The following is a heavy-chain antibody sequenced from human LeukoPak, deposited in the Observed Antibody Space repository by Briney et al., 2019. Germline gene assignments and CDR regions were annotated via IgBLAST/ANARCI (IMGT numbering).Heavy chain of an antibody. V-gene: IGHV1-69*01. CDR1: VGTFCSYV. D-gene: IGHD2-2*01. CDR2: IIPLFGTA. J-gene: IGHJ5*02. CDR3: ARDSPIVKVPAANLDGLDP. Sequence: SVTVSCKASVGTFCSYVISWLRQAPGQGLERMGGIIPLFGTAHFSQKYQGKVTITADEPTSTAYMELRSLRAEDTGEYYCARDSPIVKVPAANLDGLDPWGQGTQVTVSS.